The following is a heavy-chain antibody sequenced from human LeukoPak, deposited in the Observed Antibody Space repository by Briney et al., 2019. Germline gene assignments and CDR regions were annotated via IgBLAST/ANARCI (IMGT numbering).Heavy chain of an antibody. CDR1: GNYW. CDR3: VSFYETY. V-gene: IGHV3-74*01. CDR2: INSDGSWT. J-gene: IGHJ4*02. Sequence: GGSLRLSCAASGNYWMHWVRQAPGKGLVWVSHINSDGSWTSYADSVKGRFTISKDNAKNTVYLQMNNLRAEDTAVYYCVSFYETYWGRGTMVTVSS. D-gene: IGHD2-2*01.